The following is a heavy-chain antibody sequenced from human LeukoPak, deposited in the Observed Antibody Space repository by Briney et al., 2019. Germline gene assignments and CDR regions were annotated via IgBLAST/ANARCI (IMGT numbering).Heavy chain of an antibody. CDR1: GYSISSGYY. CDR2: IYHSGST. D-gene: IGHD7-27*01. V-gene: IGHV4-38-2*02. CDR3: ARDHWGFDY. J-gene: IGHJ4*02. Sequence: SETLSLTCTVSGYSISSGYYWGWVRQPPGKGLEWIGSIYHSGSTYYNPSLKSRVTISVDTSKNQFSLKLGSVTAADTAVYYCARDHWGFDYWGQGTLVTVSS.